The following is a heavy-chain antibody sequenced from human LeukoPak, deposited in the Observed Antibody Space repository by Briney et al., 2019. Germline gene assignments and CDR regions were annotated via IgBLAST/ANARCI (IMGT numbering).Heavy chain of an antibody. CDR2: INTNTGNP. D-gene: IGHD3-22*01. Sequence: ASVKVSCKASGYTFTHYAINWVRQAPGHGLECMGWINTNTGNPTYAQGFTGRFVFSLDTSVSTAYLQISSLKAEDTAVYSCARVNYDSSGYYMDVWGNGTTVTVSS. CDR1: GYTFTHYA. CDR3: ARVNYDSSGYYMDV. J-gene: IGHJ6*03. V-gene: IGHV7-4-1*02.